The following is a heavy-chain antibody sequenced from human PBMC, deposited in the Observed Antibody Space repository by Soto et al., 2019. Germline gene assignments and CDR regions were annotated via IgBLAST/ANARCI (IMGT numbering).Heavy chain of an antibody. CDR1: GGSISSYY. Sequence: SETLSLTCTVSGGSISSYYWSWIRQPPGKGLEWIGYIYYSGSTYYNPSLKSRVTISVDTSKNQFSLKLSSVTAADTAVYYCARVTMIVVVEVWGQETLVTVSS. D-gene: IGHD3-22*01. J-gene: IGHJ4*02. V-gene: IGHV4-59*08. CDR2: IYYSGST. CDR3: ARVTMIVVVEV.